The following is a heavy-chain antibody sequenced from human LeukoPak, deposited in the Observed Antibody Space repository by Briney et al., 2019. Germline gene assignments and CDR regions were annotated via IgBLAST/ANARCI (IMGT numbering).Heavy chain of an antibody. J-gene: IGHJ6*03. D-gene: IGHD3-10*01. V-gene: IGHV3-23*01. Sequence: PGGSLRLSCAASGFTFSSYAMSWVRQAPGKGLEWVSTISGSVGSTSYADSVKGRFTISRDNSKNTLYLQMNSLRAEDTAVYYCAKRSSGELTGYYYYYFMDVWGKGTTVTVSS. CDR1: GFTFSSYA. CDR2: ISGSVGST. CDR3: AKRSSGELTGYYYYYFMDV.